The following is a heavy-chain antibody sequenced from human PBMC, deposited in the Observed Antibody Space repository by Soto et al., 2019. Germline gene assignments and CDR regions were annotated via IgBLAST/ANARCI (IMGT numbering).Heavy chain of an antibody. J-gene: IGHJ5*02. CDR1: GGSISSGGYY. D-gene: IGHD5-18*01. CDR2: IYYSGST. CDR3: ARGVSIEIQLWLGFDP. Sequence: TLSLTCTVSGGSISSGGYYWSWIRQHPGKGLEWIGYIYYSGSTYYNPSLKSRVTISVDTSKNQFSLKLSSVTAADTAVYYCARGVSIEIQLWLGFDPWGQGTLVTVSS. V-gene: IGHV4-31*03.